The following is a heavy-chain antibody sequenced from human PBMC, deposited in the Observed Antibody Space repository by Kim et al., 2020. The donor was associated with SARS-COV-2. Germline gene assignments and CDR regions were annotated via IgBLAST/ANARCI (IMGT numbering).Heavy chain of an antibody. D-gene: IGHD3-16*02. V-gene: IGHV3-15*01. J-gene: IGHJ4*02. CDR3: TTDRFYDYVWGSYRYTDY. CDR1: GFTFSNAW. CDR2: IKSKTDGGTT. Sequence: GGSLRLSCAASGFTFSNAWMSWVRQAPGKGLEWVGRIKSKTDGGTTDYAAPVKGRFTISRDDSKNTLYLQMNSLKTEDTAVYYCTTDRFYDYVWGSYRYTDYWGQGTLVTVAS.